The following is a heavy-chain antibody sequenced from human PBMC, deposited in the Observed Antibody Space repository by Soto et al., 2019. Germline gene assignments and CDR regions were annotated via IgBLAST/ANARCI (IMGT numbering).Heavy chain of an antibody. J-gene: IGHJ6*03. Sequence: GGSLRLSCAASGFTFGSYWMHWVRQAPGKGLVWVSRINSDGSSTSYADSVKGRFTISRDNAKNTLYLQMNSLRAEDTAVYYCARDQLPSYYYYYYMDVWGKGTTVTVSS. CDR2: INSDGSST. CDR3: ARDQLPSYYYYYYMDV. CDR1: GFTFGSYW. V-gene: IGHV3-74*01. D-gene: IGHD6-6*01.